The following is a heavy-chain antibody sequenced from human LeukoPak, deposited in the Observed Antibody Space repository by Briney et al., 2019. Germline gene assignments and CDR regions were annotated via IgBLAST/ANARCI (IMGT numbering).Heavy chain of an antibody. J-gene: IGHJ4*02. V-gene: IGHV3-30*18. D-gene: IGHD6-19*01. Sequence: GGSLRLSCAASGFTFSNYGMHWVRQAPGKGLEWVAVISYDGSNKYYADSVKGRFTISRDNSKNTLCLQMNSLRPEDTAVYYCAKTHSSGWWYFDYWGQGTLVTVSS. CDR3: AKTHSSGWWYFDY. CDR1: GFTFSNYG. CDR2: ISYDGSNK.